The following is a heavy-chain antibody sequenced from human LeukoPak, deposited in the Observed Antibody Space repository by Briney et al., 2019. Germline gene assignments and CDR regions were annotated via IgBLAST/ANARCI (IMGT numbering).Heavy chain of an antibody. CDR2: INPHNGDT. Sequence: ASVKVSCKASGYTFTSYGISWVRQAPGQGLEWMGWINPHNGDTNYSQKFQGRVTMTRDTSISTAYMELNRLRSDDTAVYYCARDGGEKSFDYWGQGALVTVSS. D-gene: IGHD2-15*01. CDR3: ARDGGEKSFDY. V-gene: IGHV1-2*02. J-gene: IGHJ4*02. CDR1: GYTFTSYG.